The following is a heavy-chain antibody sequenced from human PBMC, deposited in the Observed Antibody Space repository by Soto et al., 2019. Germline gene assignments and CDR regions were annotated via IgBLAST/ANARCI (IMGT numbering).Heavy chain of an antibody. J-gene: IGHJ3*02. CDR3: AKDSGAVTYYAGYVVHPAFDI. V-gene: IGHV3-23*01. Sequence: EVQLLESGGGLVQPGGSLRLSCAASGFTFSSYAMSWVRQAPGKGLEWVSAISGSGGSTYYADSVKGRFTISRDNSKNTLYLQMNSLRAEDTAVYYCAKDSGAVTYYAGYVVHPAFDIWGQGKMVTVSS. CDR2: ISGSGGST. CDR1: GFTFSSYA. D-gene: IGHD3-3*01.